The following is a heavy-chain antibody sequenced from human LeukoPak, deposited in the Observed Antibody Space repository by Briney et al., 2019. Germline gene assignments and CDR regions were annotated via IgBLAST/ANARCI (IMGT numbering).Heavy chain of an antibody. V-gene: IGHV3-15*01. J-gene: IGHJ4*02. CDR3: TTSIVGTTAY. Sequence: GGSLRLSCATSGFTFTSYAMHWVRQAQGKGLEWVGRIKSETDGGTIHYGAPVKGRFIISRDDSKNTVGLQMNSLKTEDTGVYYCTTSIVGTTAYWGQGTLVIVSS. D-gene: IGHD1-26*01. CDR2: IKSETDGGTI. CDR1: GFTFTSYA.